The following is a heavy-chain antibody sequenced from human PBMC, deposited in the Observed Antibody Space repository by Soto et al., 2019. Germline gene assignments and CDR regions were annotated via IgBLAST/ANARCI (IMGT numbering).Heavy chain of an antibody. CDR2: TSWDGGST. CDR1: GFTFDDYT. D-gene: IGHD3-10*02. V-gene: IGHV3-43*01. CDR3: AKDIMLQHPYYGMDV. J-gene: IGHJ6*02. Sequence: VGSLRLSCAASGFTFDDYTMHWVRQAPGKGLEWVSLTSWDGGSTYYADSVKGRFTISRDNSKNSLYLQMNSLRTEDTALYYCAKDIMLQHPYYGMDVWGQGTTVTVSS.